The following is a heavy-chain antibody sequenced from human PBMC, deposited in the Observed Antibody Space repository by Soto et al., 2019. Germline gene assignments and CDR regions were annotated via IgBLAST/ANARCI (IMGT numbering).Heavy chain of an antibody. D-gene: IGHD6-6*01. V-gene: IGHV4-31*03. CDR3: ASLIAAPTTRNDY. Sequence: SETLSLTCTVSGGSISSGGYYWSWIRQHPGKGLEWIGYIYYSGSTYYNPSLKSRVTISVDTSKDQFSLKLSSVTAADTAVYYCASLIAAPTTRNDYWGQGTLVTVSS. J-gene: IGHJ4*02. CDR2: IYYSGST. CDR1: GGSISSGGYY.